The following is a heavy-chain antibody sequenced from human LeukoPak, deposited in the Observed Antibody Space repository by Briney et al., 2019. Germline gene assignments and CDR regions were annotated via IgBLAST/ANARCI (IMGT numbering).Heavy chain of an antibody. CDR3: AKASSGSSSRPVDY. V-gene: IGHV3-43*02. J-gene: IGHJ4*02. CDR1: GFTFHDYA. D-gene: IGHD3-10*01. CDR2: ISGDGGSA. Sequence: PGGSLRLSCVASGFTFHDYAMSWVRQVPGKGLEWVSLISGDGGSASYAGSVKGRFTISRDNSKNSLYLQMNSLRTEDTAFYYCAKASSGSSSRPVDYWGQGTLVTVSS.